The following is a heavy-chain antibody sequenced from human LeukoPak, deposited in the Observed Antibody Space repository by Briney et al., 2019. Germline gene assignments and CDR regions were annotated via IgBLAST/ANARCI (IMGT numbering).Heavy chain of an antibody. Sequence: PSETLSLTCTVSGGSISSSSYYWGWIRQPPGKGLEWIGSIYYSGSTYYNPSLKSRVTISVDTSKNQFSLKLSSVTAADTAVYYCARHSDPYDFWSGYPSYWYFDLWGRGTLVTVSS. V-gene: IGHV4-39*01. CDR1: GGSISSSSYY. CDR3: ARHSDPYDFWSGYPSYWYFDL. CDR2: IYYSGST. D-gene: IGHD3-3*01. J-gene: IGHJ2*01.